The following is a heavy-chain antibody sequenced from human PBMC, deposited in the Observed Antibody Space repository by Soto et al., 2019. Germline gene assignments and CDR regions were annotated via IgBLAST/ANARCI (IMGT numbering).Heavy chain of an antibody. V-gene: IGHV3-23*01. D-gene: IGHD6-6*01. J-gene: IGHJ4*02. Sequence: EVQLLESGGGLVQPGGSLRLSCAASGFTFSSYAMSWVRQAPGKGLEWVSAISGSGGSTYYADSVKGRFTISRDNSKNTLYLQMNSLRAEDTAVYYCAKSDNNEYSSSPGGFDYLGQGTLVTASS. CDR2: ISGSGGST. CDR1: GFTFSSYA. CDR3: AKSDNNEYSSSPGGFDY.